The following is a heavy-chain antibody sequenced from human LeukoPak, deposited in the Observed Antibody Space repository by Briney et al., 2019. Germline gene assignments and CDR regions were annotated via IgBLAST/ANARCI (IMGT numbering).Heavy chain of an antibody. V-gene: IGHV1-69*04. CDR3: AREGESSGWYGGSTFRYFDY. CDR1: GGTFSSYA. D-gene: IGHD6-19*01. CDR2: IIPILGIA. J-gene: IGHJ4*02. Sequence: GASVKVSCKASGGTFSSYAISWVRQAPGQGLEWMGRIIPILGIANYAQKFQGRVTITADKSTSTAYMELSSLRSEDTAVYYCAREGESSGWYGGSTFRYFDYWGQGTLVTVSS.